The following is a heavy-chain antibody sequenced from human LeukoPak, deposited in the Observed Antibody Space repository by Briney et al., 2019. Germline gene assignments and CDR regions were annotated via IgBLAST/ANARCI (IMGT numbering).Heavy chain of an antibody. D-gene: IGHD5-18*01. J-gene: IGHJ5*02. V-gene: IGHV4-61*08. CDR1: GGSINNGGYY. CDR3: ARKRNVNTSLAPFDP. Sequence: SETLSLTCTVSGGSINNGGYYWSWIRQHPGKGLEWIGYIYYSGSSYYNPSLQSRVTISVDSSKNQFSLRLSSVTAADTAVYYCARKRNVNTSLAPFDPWGQGTLVTVSS. CDR2: IYYSGSS.